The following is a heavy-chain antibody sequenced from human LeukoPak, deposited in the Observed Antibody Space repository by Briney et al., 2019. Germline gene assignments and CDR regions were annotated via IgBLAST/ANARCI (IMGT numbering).Heavy chain of an antibody. CDR2: ISSSGSTI. CDR1: GFTFSNAW. CDR3: AREWRPYGAFDI. V-gene: IGHV3-11*01. D-gene: IGHD3-3*01. Sequence: NAGGPLRLSCAASGFTFSNAWMSWVRQAPGKGLEWVSYISSSGSTIYYADSVKGRFTISRDNAKNSLYLQMNSLRAEDTAVYYCAREWRPYGAFDIWGQGTMVTVSS. J-gene: IGHJ3*02.